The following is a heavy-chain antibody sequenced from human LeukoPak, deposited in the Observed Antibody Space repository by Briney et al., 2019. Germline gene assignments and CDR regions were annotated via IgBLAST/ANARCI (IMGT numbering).Heavy chain of an antibody. CDR2: ISAYNGNT. CDR1: GYTFTSYG. CDR3: ARDLGAWELLRGFDY. J-gene: IGHJ4*02. Sequence: GASVKASCKASGYTFTSYGISWVRQAPGQGLEWMGWISAYNGNTNYAQKLQGRVTMTRDTSTSTVYMELSSLRSEDTAVYYCARDLGAWELLRGFDYWGQGTLVTVSS. V-gene: IGHV1-18*01. D-gene: IGHD1-26*01.